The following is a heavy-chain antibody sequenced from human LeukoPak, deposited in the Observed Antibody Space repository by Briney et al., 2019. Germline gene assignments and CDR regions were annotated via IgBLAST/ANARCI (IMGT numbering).Heavy chain of an antibody. Sequence: PGGSLRLSCAASGFTFSSYEMNWVRQAPGKGLEWVSSISSRSDYIYYADSVKGRFTISRDNAKNSLYLQMNSLRAEDTAVYYCARDSSWYDYWGQGTLVTVSS. CDR3: ARDSSWYDY. V-gene: IGHV3-21*01. CDR1: GFTFSSYE. D-gene: IGHD6-13*01. CDR2: ISSRSDYI. J-gene: IGHJ4*02.